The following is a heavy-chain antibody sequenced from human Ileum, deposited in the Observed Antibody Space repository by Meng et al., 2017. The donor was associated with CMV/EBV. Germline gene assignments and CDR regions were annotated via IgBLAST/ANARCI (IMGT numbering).Heavy chain of an antibody. CDR3: ARVPMSLAGKGIDY. CDR2: IRNDGGET. J-gene: IGHJ4*02. CDR1: GFTFNDYW. D-gene: IGHD2-15*01. V-gene: IGHV3-74*01. Sequence: AYGFTFNDYWIHWVRQVPGKGLVWVSRIRNDGGETNYAESVQGRFAISRDNAKSTVYLQMNSLRAEDSGVYYCARVPMSLAGKGIDYWGQGTLVTVSS.